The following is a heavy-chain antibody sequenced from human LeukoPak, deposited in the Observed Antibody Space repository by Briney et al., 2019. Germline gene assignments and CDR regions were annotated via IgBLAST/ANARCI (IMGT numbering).Heavy chain of an antibody. CDR3: AKTDCTSSSCYTIDY. J-gene: IGHJ4*02. D-gene: IGHD2-2*02. CDR2: VSGSGGST. Sequence: PGGSLRLSCAASGFTFSSYAMSWVRQAPGKGLEWVSAVSGSGGSTYYADSVKGRFTISRDNSKNTLYLQMNSLRAEDTAVYYCAKTDCTSSSCYTIDYWGQGTLVTVSS. CDR1: GFTFSSYA. V-gene: IGHV3-23*01.